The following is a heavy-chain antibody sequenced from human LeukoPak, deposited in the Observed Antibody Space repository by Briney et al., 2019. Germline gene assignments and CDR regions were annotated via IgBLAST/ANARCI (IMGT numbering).Heavy chain of an antibody. CDR3: AKDWETGQYSYGSFDY. D-gene: IGHD5-18*01. V-gene: IGHV3-23*01. CDR2: ISGSGGST. J-gene: IGHJ4*02. Sequence: PGGSLRLSCAASGFTFSSYAMSWVRQAPGKGLEWVSAISGSGGSTYYADSVKGRFTISRDNSKNTLYLQMNSLRAEDTAVYYCAKDWETGQYSYGSFDYWGQGTLVTVSS. CDR1: GFTFSSYA.